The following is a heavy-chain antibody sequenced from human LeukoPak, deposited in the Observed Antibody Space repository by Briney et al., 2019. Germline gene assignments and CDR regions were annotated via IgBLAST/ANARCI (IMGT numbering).Heavy chain of an antibody. J-gene: IGHJ6*03. D-gene: IGHD1-7*01. CDR1: GGSISSYY. V-gene: IGHV4-59*01. CDR2: ISYSGST. CDR3: ARNYEGLYYYYMDV. Sequence: SETLSLTCTVSGGSISSYYWSWIRQPPGKGLEWIGYISYSGSTNYNPSLKSRVTISVDTSKNQFSLKLSSVTAADTAVYYCARNYEGLYYYYMDVWGKGTTVTVSS.